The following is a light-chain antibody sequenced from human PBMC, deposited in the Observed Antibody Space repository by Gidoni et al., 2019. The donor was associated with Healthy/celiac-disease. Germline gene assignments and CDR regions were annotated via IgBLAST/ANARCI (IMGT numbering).Light chain of an antibody. J-gene: IGLJ2*01. CDR3: QVWDSSSDHLVV. CDR2: YDS. CDR1: NIGSKS. Sequence: SYVLTQPPSGSVPPGKTARITCGGNNIGSKSVHWYQQKPGQAPVLVIYYDSDRPSGIPERFSGSNSGNTATLTISRVEAGDEADYYCQVWDSSSDHLVVFGGGTKLTVL. V-gene: IGLV3-21*04.